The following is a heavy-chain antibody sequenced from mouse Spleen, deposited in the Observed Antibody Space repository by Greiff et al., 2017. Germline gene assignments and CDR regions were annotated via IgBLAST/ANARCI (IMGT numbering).Heavy chain of an antibody. V-gene: IGHV1-18*01. CDR2: INPNNGGT. J-gene: IGHJ3*01. CDR1: GYTFTDYN. Sequence: VQLKESGPELVKPGASVKIPCKASGYTFTDYNMDWVKQSHGKSLEWIGDINPNNGGTIYNQKFKGKATLTVDKSSSTAYMELRSLTSEDTAVYYCARWGSYYSYDGFAYWGQGTLVTVSA. CDR3: ARWGSYYSYDGFAY. D-gene: IGHD2-12*01.